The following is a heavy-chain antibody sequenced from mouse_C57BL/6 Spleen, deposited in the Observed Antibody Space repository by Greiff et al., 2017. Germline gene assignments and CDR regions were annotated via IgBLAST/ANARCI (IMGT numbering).Heavy chain of an antibody. D-gene: IGHD1-1*02. Sequence: QVQLQQSGAELARPGASVKLSCKASGYTFTSSGISWVKQRPGQGLEWIGEIYPRSGNTYYNEKFKGKATLTADKSSSTAYRELRSLTSEDSAVYFCARGGIGGYYVGYWGQGTTLTVSS. CDR2: IYPRSGNT. V-gene: IGHV1-81*01. J-gene: IGHJ2*01. CDR3: ARGGIGGYYVGY. CDR1: GYTFTSSG.